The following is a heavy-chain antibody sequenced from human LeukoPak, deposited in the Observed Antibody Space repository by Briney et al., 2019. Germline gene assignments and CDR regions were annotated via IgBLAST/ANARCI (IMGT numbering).Heavy chain of an antibody. D-gene: IGHD6-13*01. Sequence: GSLRLSCAASGFTFSSYSMNWVRQAPGKGLEWVSYISSSSSTIYYADSVKGRFTISRDNAKNSLYLQVNSLRDEDTAVYYCAGYQYTFDIWGQGTMVTVSS. CDR3: AGYQYTFDI. V-gene: IGHV3-48*02. CDR2: ISSSSSTI. CDR1: GFTFSSYS. J-gene: IGHJ3*02.